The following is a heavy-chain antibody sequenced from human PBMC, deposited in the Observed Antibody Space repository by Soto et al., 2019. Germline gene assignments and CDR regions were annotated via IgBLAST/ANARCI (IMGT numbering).Heavy chain of an antibody. J-gene: IGHJ6*01. Sequence: QVQLVQSGAEVKKPGSSVKVSCKASGGSFSSYAISWVRQAPGQGLEWMGGIIPIVGTGNYAQNFQGRVTITADESTSTADMELRRLRSEDQALDYCASSLRAAGRHGMEVWCQGTTVTVTS. V-gene: IGHV1-69*01. D-gene: IGHD6-13*01. CDR2: IIPIVGTG. CDR1: GGSFSSYA. CDR3: ASSLRAAGRHGMEV.